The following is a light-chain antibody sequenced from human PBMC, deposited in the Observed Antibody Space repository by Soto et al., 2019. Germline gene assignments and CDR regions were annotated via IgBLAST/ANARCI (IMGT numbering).Light chain of an antibody. V-gene: IGKV3-11*01. CDR2: DAS. CDR3: QQSSNWPPEIT. Sequence: EIVLTQSPASLSLSPGERATVSCRASQSVPRHLAWYQQRPGLPPRLLIYDASSRATGVPDRFSGNGSGTDFILTISSLEPEDFAVYYCQQSSNWPPEITFGQGTRLEIK. J-gene: IGKJ5*01. CDR1: QSVPRH.